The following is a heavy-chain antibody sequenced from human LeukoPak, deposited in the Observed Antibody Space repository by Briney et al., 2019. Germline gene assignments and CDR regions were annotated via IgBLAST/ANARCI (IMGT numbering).Heavy chain of an antibody. CDR3: ARTPTYYYGSGSFDY. V-gene: IGHV2-70*11. J-gene: IGHJ4*02. CDR2: IDWDDDK. D-gene: IGHD3-10*01. Sequence: SGPALVKPTLNLTLTCTFSGLSLSNSGMCVSWIRKPPGKALEWLARIDWDDDKYYSTSLKTRLTISKDTSKNQVVLTMTNMDPVDTATYYCARTPTYYYGSGSFDYWGQGTLVTASS. CDR1: GLSLSNSGMC.